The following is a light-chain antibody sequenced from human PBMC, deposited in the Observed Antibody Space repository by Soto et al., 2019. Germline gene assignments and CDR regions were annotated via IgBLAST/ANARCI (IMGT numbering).Light chain of an antibody. V-gene: IGKV1-17*01. J-gene: IGKJ1*01. CDR2: GSS. CDR3: QHYNSYSGA. Sequence: DIQMTQSPSSLSASVGDRVTITCRASQAIRNDLAWYQQKPGRAPKRLIYGSSSLQSGVPSRFSGRGSGTEFTLTISSLQPDDFATYYCQHYNSYSGAFGQGTKVDIK. CDR1: QAIRND.